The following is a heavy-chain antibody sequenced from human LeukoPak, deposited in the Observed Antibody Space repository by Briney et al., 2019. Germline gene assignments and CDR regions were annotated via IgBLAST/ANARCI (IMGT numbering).Heavy chain of an antibody. J-gene: IGHJ4*02. Sequence: GGSLRLSCAASGFTFSSYSMNWVRQAPGKGLEWVSSISSSSSYIYYADSVKGRFTISRDNAKNSLYLQMNSLRAEDTAVYYCARDCSSTSCSLDHWGQGTLVTVSS. CDR3: ARDCSSTSCSLDH. CDR1: GFTFSSYS. CDR2: ISSSSSYI. D-gene: IGHD2-2*01. V-gene: IGHV3-21*01.